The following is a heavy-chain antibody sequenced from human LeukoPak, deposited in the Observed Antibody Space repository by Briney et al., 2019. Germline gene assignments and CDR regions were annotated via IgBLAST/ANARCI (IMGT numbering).Heavy chain of an antibody. Sequence: PGGSLRLSCAASGFTFSSYWMSWVRQAPGKGLEWVANIKQDGRETYYVDSVKGRFTISRDNAKNSLYLQMNSLRAEDTAVYYCARVQDYYDSSGYYIAYYYFDYWGQGTLVTVSS. D-gene: IGHD3-22*01. CDR3: ARVQDYYDSSGYYIAYYYFDY. CDR1: GFTFSSYW. J-gene: IGHJ4*02. V-gene: IGHV3-7*01. CDR2: IKQDGRET.